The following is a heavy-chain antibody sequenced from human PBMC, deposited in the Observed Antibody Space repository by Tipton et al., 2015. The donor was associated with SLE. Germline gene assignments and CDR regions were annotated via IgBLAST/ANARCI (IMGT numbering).Heavy chain of an antibody. CDR1: GFTFSSYE. V-gene: IGHV3-48*03. D-gene: IGHD6-6*01. Sequence: SLRLSCVGSGFTFSSYEMNWVRQAPGKGLEWLSFISNSGSSIYYADSVKGRFTISRDNAKNSLYLQMNSLRAEDTALYYCTIEYSSSDAFDFWGQVTLVTVSS. J-gene: IGHJ4*02. CDR3: TIEYSSSDAFDF. CDR2: ISNSGSSI.